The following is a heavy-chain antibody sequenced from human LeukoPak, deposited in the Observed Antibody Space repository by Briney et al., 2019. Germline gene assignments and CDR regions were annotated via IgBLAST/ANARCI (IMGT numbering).Heavy chain of an antibody. V-gene: IGHV3-30*02. J-gene: IGHJ4*02. CDR1: IFSFSTFG. CDR3: AKGLGDYDDFRLGF. CDR2: IPYDGSDK. Sequence: GGSLRLSYAASIFSFSTFGFHWVRQAPGKGLEWVAFIPYDGSDKYYADSVKGRFTVSRDNSKNTLYLHMNSLRVEDTAVYYCAKGLGDYDDFRLGFWGQGTLVTVSS. D-gene: IGHD4-17*01.